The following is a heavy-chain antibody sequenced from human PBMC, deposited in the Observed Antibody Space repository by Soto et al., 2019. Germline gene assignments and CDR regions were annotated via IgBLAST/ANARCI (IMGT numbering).Heavy chain of an antibody. Sequence: QVQLQESGPGLVKPSETLSLTCTVSGGSVSSGGYHWSWIRQPPGKGLEWIAYIYYSGGTNYNPSLTRRVTKSVNTSKSQVTLKLRSVTASDTAVYYCVRAPGVHCGSDCGGMVVWGQGTEVTVSS. J-gene: IGHJ6*02. D-gene: IGHD2-21*02. V-gene: IGHV4-61*08. CDR3: VRAPGVHCGSDCGGMVV. CDR2: IYYSGGT. CDR1: GGSVSSGGYH.